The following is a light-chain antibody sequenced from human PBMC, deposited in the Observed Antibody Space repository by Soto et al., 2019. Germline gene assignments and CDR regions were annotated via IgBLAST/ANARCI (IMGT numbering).Light chain of an antibody. Sequence: EIVLTQSPSTLSLSPGERATLSCRASQSVSSSYLAWYQQKPRQAPRLLLYGTSILDTGIPARFSGSGSGTDFTLTVSRLEPEDFAVYYCQQYSSSPFTFGPGTKVDIK. CDR1: QSVSSSY. V-gene: IGKV3-20*01. CDR2: GTS. J-gene: IGKJ3*01. CDR3: QQYSSSPFT.